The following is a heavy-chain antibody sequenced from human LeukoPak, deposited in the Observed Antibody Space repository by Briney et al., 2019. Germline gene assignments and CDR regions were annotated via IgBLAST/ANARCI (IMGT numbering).Heavy chain of an antibody. CDR3: ARGRDVRGVITSNFDY. D-gene: IGHD3-10*01. CDR2: IVPIFGTA. CDR1: GGTFSSYA. V-gene: IGHV1-69*06. J-gene: IGHJ4*02. Sequence: SVKVSCKASGGTFSSYAISWVRQAPGQGLEWMGGIVPIFGTANYAQKFQGRVTITADKSTSTAYMELSSLRSEDMAVYYCARGRDVRGVITSNFDYWGQGTLVTVSS.